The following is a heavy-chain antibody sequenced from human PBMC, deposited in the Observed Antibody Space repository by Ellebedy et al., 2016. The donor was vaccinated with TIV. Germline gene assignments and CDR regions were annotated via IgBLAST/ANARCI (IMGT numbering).Heavy chain of an antibody. Sequence: GGSLRLSXAASGFTFSSYWMHWVRQAPGKGLVWVSRINADGRSRSYADSVKGRFTISRDNADNTLYLQMNSLRGDDTAVYYCPRGGHYSDSLFDSWGRGTLVTVSS. D-gene: IGHD3-22*01. V-gene: IGHV3-74*01. CDR2: INADGRSR. J-gene: IGHJ4*02. CDR1: GFTFSSYW. CDR3: PRGGHYSDSLFDS.